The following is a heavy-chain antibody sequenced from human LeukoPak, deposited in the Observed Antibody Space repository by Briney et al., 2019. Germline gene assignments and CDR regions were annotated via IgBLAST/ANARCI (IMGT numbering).Heavy chain of an antibody. CDR1: GFTFSTYT. CDR2: ISSNGGTT. V-gene: IGHV3-64*01. Sequence: GGSLRLSCAASGFTFSTYTMHWVRQAPGKGLEYVSAISSNGGTTYYANSVKGRFTISRDNSKNTLYLQMGSLRAEDMAMYYCARTPSGVVVITSYDYWGQGTLVTVSS. D-gene: IGHD3-22*01. J-gene: IGHJ4*02. CDR3: ARTPSGVVVITSYDY.